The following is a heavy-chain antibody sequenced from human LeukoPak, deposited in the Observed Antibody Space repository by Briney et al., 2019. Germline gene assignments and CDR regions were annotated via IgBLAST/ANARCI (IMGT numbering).Heavy chain of an antibody. CDR1: GGTFSSYA. CDR3: AKDKDIGVVPAHKKETVFDP. CDR2: IMPIFGTA. D-gene: IGHD2-2*01. V-gene: IGHV1-69*01. Sequence: SVKVSCXACGGTFSSYAISWVRQAPGQGLEWMGGIMPIFGTANYAQKFQGRVTITADESTSTAYMELSSLRSEDTAVYYCAKDKDIGVVPAHKKETVFDPWGQGTLVTVSS. J-gene: IGHJ5*02.